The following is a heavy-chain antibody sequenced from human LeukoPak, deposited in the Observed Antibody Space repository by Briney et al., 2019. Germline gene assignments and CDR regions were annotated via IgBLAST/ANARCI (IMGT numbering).Heavy chain of an antibody. CDR2: IYTSGST. Sequence: SETLSLTRTVAAASLSSYYWSCIRQPAGNGLEWIGRIYTSGSTNYNPSLKSRVTMSVDTSKNQFSLKLSSVTAADTAVYYCARDPNYYDSSGYPTRGQGTLVTVSS. CDR1: AASLSSYY. CDR3: ARDPNYYDSSGYPT. J-gene: IGHJ4*02. D-gene: IGHD3-22*01. V-gene: IGHV4-4*07.